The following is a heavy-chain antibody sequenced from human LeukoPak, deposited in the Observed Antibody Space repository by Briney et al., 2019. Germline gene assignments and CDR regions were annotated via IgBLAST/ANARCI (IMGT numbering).Heavy chain of an antibody. CDR3: ARPYCSGGSCHDYFDY. J-gene: IGHJ4*02. CDR1: GYTFTGYY. CDR2: INPHTGGT. Sequence: GASVTVSCKASGYTFTGYYMHWVRQAPGQGLEWMGWINPHTGGTNYAQKFQGRVTMTRDTSISTAYMELGGLTSDDTAVYYCARPYCSGGSCHDYFDYWGQGTLVTVSS. V-gene: IGHV1-2*02. D-gene: IGHD2-15*01.